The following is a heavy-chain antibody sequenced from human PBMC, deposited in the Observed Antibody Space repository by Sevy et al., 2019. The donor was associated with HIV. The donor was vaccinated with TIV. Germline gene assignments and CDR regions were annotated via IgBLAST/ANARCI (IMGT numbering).Heavy chain of an antibody. V-gene: IGHV1-2*02. CDR2: INPNNGGT. CDR1: GYTFTDYY. Sequence: ASVKVSCRASGYTFTDYYLHWVRQAPGQGLEWMGWINPNNGGTEYAQRFQGRVAMTRDTSISTVYMELSRLRSDDTAVYYCARASHVSGSSTNDYWGQGTLVTVSS. CDR3: ARASHVSGSSTNDY. D-gene: IGHD3-10*01. J-gene: IGHJ4*02.